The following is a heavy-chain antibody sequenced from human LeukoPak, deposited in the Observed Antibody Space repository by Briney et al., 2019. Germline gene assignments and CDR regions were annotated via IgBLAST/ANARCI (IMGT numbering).Heavy chain of an antibody. V-gene: IGHV1-46*01. D-gene: IGHD2-2*02. Sequence: ASVKVSCKASGFTFTSYYMHWVRQAPGQGLEWMGMINPSGGSTTYTQKFQGRVTMTGDTSTSTVYMELSRLRSDDTAVYYCARVEYCSSTSCYTSSGFDYWGQGTLVTVSS. J-gene: IGHJ4*02. CDR3: ARVEYCSSTSCYTSSGFDY. CDR1: GFTFTSYY. CDR2: INPSGGST.